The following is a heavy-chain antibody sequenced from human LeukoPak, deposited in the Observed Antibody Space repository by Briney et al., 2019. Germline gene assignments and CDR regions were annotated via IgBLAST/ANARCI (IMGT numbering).Heavy chain of an antibody. CDR1: GYTFTGYY. CDR3: AMCEYDFWSGPLDY. CDR2: INPNSGGT. D-gene: IGHD3-3*01. Sequence: ASVKVSCKASGYTFTGYYMHWVRQAPGQGLEWMGWINPNSGGTNYAQKFQGRVTMTRDTSISTAYMELSRLRSDDTAVYYCAMCEYDFWSGPLDYWGQGTLVTVSS. V-gene: IGHV1-2*02. J-gene: IGHJ4*02.